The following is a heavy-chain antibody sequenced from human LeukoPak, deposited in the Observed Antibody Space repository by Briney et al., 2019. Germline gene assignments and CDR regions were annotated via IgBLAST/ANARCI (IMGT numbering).Heavy chain of an antibody. Sequence: GGSLRLSCAASGFTFSIYAMSWVRQAPGKGLEWVSSITGSGETTYYAGSVKGHFTISRDNSKNTLFLQMNSLRAEDTAVYYCARRHHFGFLDSWGQGTLVTVSS. J-gene: IGHJ4*02. V-gene: IGHV3-23*01. CDR1: GFTFSIYA. D-gene: IGHD3-10*01. CDR2: ITGSGETT. CDR3: ARRHHFGFLDS.